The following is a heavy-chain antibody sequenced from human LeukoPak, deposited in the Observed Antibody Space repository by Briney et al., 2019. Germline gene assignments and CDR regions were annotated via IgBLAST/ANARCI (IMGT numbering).Heavy chain of an antibody. Sequence: WVRQAPGKGLEWIGSIYYSGSTYYNRTLKSRVTISVDTSKNQFSLKLSSVTAADTAVYYCARQRRRQITMIVVVNKGGAFDIWGQGTMVTISS. CDR2: IYYSGST. V-gene: IGHV4-39*01. D-gene: IGHD3-22*01. J-gene: IGHJ3*02. CDR3: ARQRRRQITMIVVVNKGGAFDI.